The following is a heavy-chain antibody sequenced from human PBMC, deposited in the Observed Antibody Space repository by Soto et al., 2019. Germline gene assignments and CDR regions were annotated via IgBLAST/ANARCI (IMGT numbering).Heavy chain of an antibody. CDR1: GGSNSGYY. V-gene: IGHV4-59*01. Sequence: SETLSLTRTVSGGSNSGYYWSWIRQPPGKGLEWIGYIYSGGTTNYNPSLKSRVTLSVDTPNNQFSLKLTSVTAADTAVYYCARVSRHRISLTDDFDIWGQGTMVPVS. CDR3: ARVSRHRISLTDDFDI. CDR2: IYSGGTT. J-gene: IGHJ3*02. D-gene: IGHD3-3*02.